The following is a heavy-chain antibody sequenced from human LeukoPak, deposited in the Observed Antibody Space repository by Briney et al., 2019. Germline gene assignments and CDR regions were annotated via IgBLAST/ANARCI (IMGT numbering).Heavy chain of an antibody. V-gene: IGHV3-7*01. CDR2: IKQDGSEK. Sequence: GGSLRLSCAASGFTFSGYWMNWVRQAPGKGLEWVANIKQDGSEKYYVDSVKGRFTISRDNAENSLYLRMNSLRAEDTAVYYCARDLRSGGWYYFDYWGQGTLVTVSS. D-gene: IGHD6-19*01. CDR3: ARDLRSGGWYYFDY. CDR1: GFTFSGYW. J-gene: IGHJ4*02.